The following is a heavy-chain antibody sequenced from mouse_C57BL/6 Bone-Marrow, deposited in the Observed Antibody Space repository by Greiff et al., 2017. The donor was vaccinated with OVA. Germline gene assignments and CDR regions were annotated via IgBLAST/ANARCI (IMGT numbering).Heavy chain of an antibody. CDR3: TRRVVATDWYFDV. Sequence: VQLQQSGAELVRPGASVTLSCKASGYTFTDYEMHWVKQTPVHGLEWIGAIDPETGGTAYNQKFKGKAILTADKSSSTAYMELRSLTSEDSAVYYCTRRVVATDWYFDVWGTGTTVTVSS. J-gene: IGHJ1*03. D-gene: IGHD1-1*01. CDR1: GYTFTDYE. V-gene: IGHV1-15*01. CDR2: IDPETGGT.